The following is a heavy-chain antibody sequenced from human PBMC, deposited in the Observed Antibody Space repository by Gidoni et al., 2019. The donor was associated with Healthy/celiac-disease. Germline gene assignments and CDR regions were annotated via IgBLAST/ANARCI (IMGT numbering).Heavy chain of an antibody. CDR1: GCTFSSYG. V-gene: IGHV3-30*18. J-gene: IGHJ4*02. CDR3: AKDYLY. Sequence: QVQLVESGGGVVQPGRSLRLSCAASGCTFSSYGMHWVRQAPGKGLEWVAVISYDGSNKYYADSVKGRFTISRDNSKNTLYLQMNSLRAEDTAVYYCAKDYLYWGQGTLVTVSS. CDR2: ISYDGSNK.